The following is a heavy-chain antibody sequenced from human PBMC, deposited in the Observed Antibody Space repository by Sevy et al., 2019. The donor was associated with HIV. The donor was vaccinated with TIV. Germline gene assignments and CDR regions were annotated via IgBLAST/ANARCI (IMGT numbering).Heavy chain of an antibody. D-gene: IGHD4-17*01. CDR1: GFTFSSYA. J-gene: IGHJ6*03. Sequence: GGSLRLSCAASGFTFSSYAMSWVRQAPGKGLEWVSAISGSGGSTYYADSVKGRFTISRDNSKNTLYLQMNSLRAEDTAVYYCAKKRGYDYGDYVYYYYMDVWGKGTTVTVSS. CDR3: AKKRGYDYGDYVYYYYMDV. V-gene: IGHV3-23*01. CDR2: ISGSGGST.